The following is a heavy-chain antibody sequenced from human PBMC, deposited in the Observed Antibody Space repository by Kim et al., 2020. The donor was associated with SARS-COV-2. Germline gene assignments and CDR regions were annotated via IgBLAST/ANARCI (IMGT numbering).Heavy chain of an antibody. J-gene: IGHJ4*02. D-gene: IGHD3-10*01. CDR2: INHSGST. CDR3: ARGLRYYGSGSPHPPTH. V-gene: IGHV4-34*01. CDR1: GGSFSGYY. Sequence: SETLSLTCAVYGGSFSGYYWSWIRQPPGKGLEWIGEINHSGSTNYNPSLKSRVTISVDTSKNQFSLKLSSVTAADTAVYYCARGLRYYGSGSPHPPTHWGQGTLVTVSS.